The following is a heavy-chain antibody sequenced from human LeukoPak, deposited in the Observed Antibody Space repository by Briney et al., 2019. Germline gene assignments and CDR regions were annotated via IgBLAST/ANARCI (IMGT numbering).Heavy chain of an antibody. V-gene: IGHV4-39*02. CDR1: GGSISSSSYY. CDR3: ARDRCGDICFYGLDV. J-gene: IGHJ6*02. CDR2: IYYSGST. Sequence: SETLSLTCTVSGGSISSSSYYWGWIRQPPGKGLEWIGSIYYSGSTYYNPSLKSRVTISVDTSKNQFSLKLSSVTAADTAVYYCARDRCGDICFYGLDVWGQGTTVSVSS. D-gene: IGHD2-21*01.